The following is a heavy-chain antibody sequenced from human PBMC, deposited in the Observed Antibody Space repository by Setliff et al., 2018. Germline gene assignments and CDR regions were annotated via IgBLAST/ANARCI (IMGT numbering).Heavy chain of an antibody. V-gene: IGHV1-69*05. D-gene: IGHD5-18*01. CDR1: GDTFSSYG. CDR2: TIPMFGST. J-gene: IGHJ6*03. Sequence: ASVKVSCKASGDTFSSYGISWVRQAPGQGLEWMGGTIPMFGSTSYAQKFQGRVTIITDESTTTAYMELSSLGSEDTAVYYCVREGVDTRSSTDYRYYMDVWGKGTTVTAP. CDR3: VREGVDTRSSTDYRYYMDV.